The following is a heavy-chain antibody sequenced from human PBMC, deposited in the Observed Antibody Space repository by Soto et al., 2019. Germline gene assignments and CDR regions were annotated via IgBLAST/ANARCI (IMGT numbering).Heavy chain of an antibody. CDR3: ARDRINYYFDF. V-gene: IGHV3-48*02. J-gene: IGHJ4*02. CDR2: ISPSGSDV. Sequence: PGGSLRLSCATSGFTFSSFGINWVRQAPGKGLEWISYISPSGSDVSYAASVQGRFTLSRDNAKSSLYLQMNSLSDEDTAVYYCARDRINYYFDFWGRGTLVTVSS. CDR1: GFTFSSFG. D-gene: IGHD3-3*02.